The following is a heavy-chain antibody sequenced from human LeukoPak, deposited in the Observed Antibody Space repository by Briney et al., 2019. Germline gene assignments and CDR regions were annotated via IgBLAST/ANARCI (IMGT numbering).Heavy chain of an antibody. V-gene: IGHV3-23*01. J-gene: IGHJ4*02. D-gene: IGHD3-10*01. CDR1: GFTFSSYA. CDR2: ISNSGGTT. CDR3: AKLTNYYGSGRDY. Sequence: PGGSLRLSCAASGFTFSSYAMSWVRQAPRKGLQWVSAISNSGGTTYYADSVKGRFTISRDNSKNTLYLQMNSLRAGDTAVYYCAKLTNYYGSGRDYWGQGTLVTVSS.